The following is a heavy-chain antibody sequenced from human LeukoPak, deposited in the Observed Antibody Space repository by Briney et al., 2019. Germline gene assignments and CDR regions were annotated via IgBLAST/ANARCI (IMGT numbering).Heavy chain of an antibody. CDR3: ARPLLGYCCGGSCYVP. CDR2: IYPGDSDT. CDR1: GYSFTSYW. D-gene: IGHD2-15*01. J-gene: IGHJ4*02. V-gene: IGHV5-51*01. Sequence: GESLKISCKGSGYSFTSYWIGWVRQMPGKGLEWMGIIYPGDSDTRYSPSFQGQVTISADKSISTAYLQWSSLKASDTAMYYCARPLLGYCCGGSCYVPWGQGTLVTVSS.